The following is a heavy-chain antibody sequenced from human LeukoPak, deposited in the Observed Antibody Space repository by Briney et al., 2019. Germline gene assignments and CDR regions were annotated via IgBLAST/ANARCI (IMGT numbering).Heavy chain of an antibody. D-gene: IGHD6-19*01. Sequence: PSETLSLTCTDSGGSISIGSYCGSWIRQPAGKGLEWIRRIYTSGSTNYNPSLKSRVTISVDTSKNQFSLELSSATTADTAVYYCARGPMYTSGWYVYWGQGTLVTVSS. CDR3: ARGPMYTSGWYVY. V-gene: IGHV4-61*02. J-gene: IGHJ4*02. CDR1: GGSISIGSYC. CDR2: IYTSGST.